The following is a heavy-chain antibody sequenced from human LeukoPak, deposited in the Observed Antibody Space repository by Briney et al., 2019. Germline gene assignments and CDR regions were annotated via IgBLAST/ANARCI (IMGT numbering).Heavy chain of an antibody. D-gene: IGHD6-19*01. J-gene: IGHJ4*02. CDR3: ARGLDAVAGTPFDY. Sequence: SETLSLTCAVYGGSFSGYYWSWIRQPPGKGLEWIGEINHSGSTNYNPSLKGRVTISVDTSKNQFSLKLSSVTAADTAVYYCARGLDAVAGTPFDYWGQGTLVTVSS. V-gene: IGHV4-34*01. CDR1: GGSFSGYY. CDR2: INHSGST.